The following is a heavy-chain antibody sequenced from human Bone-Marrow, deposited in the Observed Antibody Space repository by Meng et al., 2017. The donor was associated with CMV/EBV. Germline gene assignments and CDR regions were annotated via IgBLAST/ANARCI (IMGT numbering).Heavy chain of an antibody. CDR1: GFTFSNYS. J-gene: IGHJ4*02. CDR2: MSSSRSYI. CDR3: ARDLGYSSSPIDY. Sequence: GESLKISCAASGFTFSNYSMNWVRQAPGKGLEWVSSMSSSRSYIYYADSVKGRFTISRDNAKNSLYLQMNSLRAEDTAVYYCARDLGYSSSPIDYWGQGTLVTVSS. D-gene: IGHD6-6*01. V-gene: IGHV3-21*01.